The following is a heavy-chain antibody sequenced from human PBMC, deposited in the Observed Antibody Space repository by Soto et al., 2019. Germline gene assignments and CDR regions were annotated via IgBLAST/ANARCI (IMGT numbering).Heavy chain of an antibody. CDR2: TYYRSKWYN. Sequence: PSQTLSLTCAISGDSVSSNSAAWNWIRQSPSRGLEWLGRTYYRSKWYNDYAVSVKSRITINPDTSKNQFSLQLNSVTPEDTAVYYCARDVGSSGWYDYYYGMDVWGQGTTVTVSS. J-gene: IGHJ6*02. V-gene: IGHV6-1*01. CDR3: ARDVGSSGWYDYYYGMDV. D-gene: IGHD6-19*01. CDR1: GDSVSSNSAA.